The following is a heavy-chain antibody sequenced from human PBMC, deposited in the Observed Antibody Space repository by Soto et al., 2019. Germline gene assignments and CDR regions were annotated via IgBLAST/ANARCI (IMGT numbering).Heavy chain of an antibody. CDR1: GFIFRNYG. J-gene: IGHJ3*02. V-gene: IGHV3-30*03. Sequence: LRLSCVGSGFIFRNYGMHWVRQAPGKGLEWLTVISYDGNKKEYADSVKGRFTISRDNAKNSLYLQMSSLRAEDTAVYYCARAYSDAFDIWGRGTVVTVSS. CDR3: ARAYSDAFDI. D-gene: IGHD2-21*01. CDR2: ISYDGNKK.